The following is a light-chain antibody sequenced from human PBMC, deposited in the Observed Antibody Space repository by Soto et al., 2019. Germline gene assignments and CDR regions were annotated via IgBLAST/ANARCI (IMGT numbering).Light chain of an antibody. CDR2: AAS. CDR1: QGISSW. V-gene: IGKV1-12*01. J-gene: IGKJ2*01. CDR3: QQYHTAPFT. Sequence: DIQMTQSPSSVSASVGDRVTITCRASQGISSWLAWYQQKPGKAPKLLIYAASSLQSGVPDRFSGSGSGTNFTLTISSLQAEDVALYYCQQYHTAPFTFGQGTKLEIK.